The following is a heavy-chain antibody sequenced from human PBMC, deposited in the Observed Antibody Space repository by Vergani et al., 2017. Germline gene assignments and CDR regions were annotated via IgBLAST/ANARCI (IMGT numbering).Heavy chain of an antibody. CDR1: GFTFSSYG. V-gene: IGHV3-33*01. Sequence: QVQLVESGGGVVQPGRSLRLSCAASGFTFSSYGMHWVRQAPGKGLEWVAVIWYDGSNKYYADSVKGRFTISRDNSKNTLYLQMNSLRAEDTAVYYCARAEEGDSGRYYLWHRGRFDYWGQGTLVTVSS. J-gene: IGHJ4*02. D-gene: IGHD3-10*01. CDR3: ARAEEGDSGRYYLWHRGRFDY. CDR2: IWYDGSNK.